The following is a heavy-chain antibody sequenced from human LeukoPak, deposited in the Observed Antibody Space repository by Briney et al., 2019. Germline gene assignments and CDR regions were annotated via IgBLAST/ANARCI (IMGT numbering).Heavy chain of an antibody. CDR2: IYYSGST. V-gene: IGHV4-59*01. Sequence: PSETLSLTCTVSGGSISNYYWSWIRQPPGKGLEWIGYIYYSGSTNYNPSLKSRVTILVDTSKNQFSLKLSSVTAAGTAVYYCARDVGGGYDYWGQGTLVTVSS. J-gene: IGHJ4*02. CDR1: GGSISNYY. D-gene: IGHD5-12*01. CDR3: ARDVGGGYDY.